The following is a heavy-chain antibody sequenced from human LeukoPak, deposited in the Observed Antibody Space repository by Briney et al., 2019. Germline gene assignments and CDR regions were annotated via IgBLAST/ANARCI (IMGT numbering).Heavy chain of an antibody. CDR2: ITNNNYI. CDR1: GFTFSSYS. J-gene: IGHJ4*02. CDR3: ARDSYYYDSSGYSGLY. D-gene: IGHD3-22*01. Sequence: PGGSLRLSCAASGFTFSSYSMNWVRQTPGKGLEWVSSITNNNYIYYADSVKGRFTIFRDNAKKSLYLQMNSLRAEDTAVYYCARDSYYYDSSGYSGLYWGQGTLVTVSS. V-gene: IGHV3-21*01.